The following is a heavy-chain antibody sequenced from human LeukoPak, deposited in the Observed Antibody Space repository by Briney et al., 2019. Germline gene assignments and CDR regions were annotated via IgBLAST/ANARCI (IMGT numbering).Heavy chain of an antibody. CDR2: IYYSGST. D-gene: IGHD5-12*01. Sequence: SETLSLTCTVSGGFISSYYWTWIRQPPGKGLEWIGYIYYSGSTNYNPSLKSRVTISVDTSKNQFSLKLSSVTAEDTAVYYCARDREVATIYPPARYFDYWGQGTLVTVSS. J-gene: IGHJ4*02. V-gene: IGHV4-59*01. CDR1: GGFISSYY. CDR3: ARDREVATIYPPARYFDY.